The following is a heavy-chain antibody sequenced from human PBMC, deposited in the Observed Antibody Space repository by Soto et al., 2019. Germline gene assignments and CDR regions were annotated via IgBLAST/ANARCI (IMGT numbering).Heavy chain of an antibody. CDR2: ISHSGST. D-gene: IGHD1-20*01. V-gene: IGHV4-34*01. Sequence: SETLSLTCAVYGWSFSGYYWSWIRQPPGKGLEWIGEISHSGSTKHNPSLKSRITISVDTAKNQFSLKLNSVTAADTAVYYCARSESNWNVAVFWSQGTLVTVSS. CDR3: ARSESNWNVAVF. CDR1: GWSFSGYY. J-gene: IGHJ4*02.